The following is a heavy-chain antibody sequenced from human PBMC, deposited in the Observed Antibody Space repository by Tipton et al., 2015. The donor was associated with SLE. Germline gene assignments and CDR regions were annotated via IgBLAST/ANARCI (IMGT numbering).Heavy chain of an antibody. J-gene: IGHJ4*02. CDR3: ARARGLLELLSVSPFDY. CDR1: AFTFSSYE. CDR2: ISGSGRTI. V-gene: IGHV3-48*03. D-gene: IGHD3-3*01. Sequence: SLRLSCAASAFTFSSYEMNWVRQAPGKGLEWVASISGSGRTIYYADSVKGRFTISRDNAMNSLFVQMTSLRAEDTAIYYCARARGLLELLSVSPFDYWGQGTLVSVSS.